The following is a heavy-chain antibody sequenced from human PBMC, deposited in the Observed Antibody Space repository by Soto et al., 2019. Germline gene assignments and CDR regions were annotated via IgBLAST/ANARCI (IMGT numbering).Heavy chain of an antibody. V-gene: IGHV3-30*18. CDR2: ISYDGSNK. CDR1: GFTFSSYG. D-gene: IGHD5-12*01. CDR3: AKDNGSGCDWLRVGDASDI. Sequence: QVQLVESGGGVVQPGRSLRLSCAASGFTFSSYGMHWVRQAPGEGLEWVAVISYDGSNKYYADSVKGRLTISRDNSKNTLHLQMNSLRGEDTAVYYCAKDNGSGCDWLRVGDASDIWGQGTMVTVSS. J-gene: IGHJ3*02.